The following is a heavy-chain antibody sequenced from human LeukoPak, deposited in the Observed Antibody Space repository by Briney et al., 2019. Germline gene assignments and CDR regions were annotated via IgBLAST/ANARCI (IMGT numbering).Heavy chain of an antibody. D-gene: IGHD6-6*01. CDR1: GFTFSSYW. J-gene: IGHJ6*02. V-gene: IGHV3-7*02. CDR2: IKQDGSEK. Sequence: PGGSLRLSCAASGFTFSSYWMSWVRQAPWKSLEWVANIKQDGSEKYYVDSVKGRFTISRDNAKNSLFLQMNSLRAEDTAVYYCARGGVSSALDVWGRGTTVTVSS. CDR3: ARGGVSSALDV.